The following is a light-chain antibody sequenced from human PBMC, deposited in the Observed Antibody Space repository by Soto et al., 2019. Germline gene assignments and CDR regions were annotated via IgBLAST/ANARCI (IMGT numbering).Light chain of an antibody. CDR2: AVN. CDR3: SLYVSRSTSFV. Sequence: QSVLTQPPSVSGSPGQSVSISCTGTSSDVGTYISVSWYQQPPGTAPKLIIYAVNNRPSGVPDRFSGSKSGNTASLTISGLQAEDEADYYCSLYVSRSTSFVFGTGTK. CDR1: SSDVGTYIS. J-gene: IGLJ1*01. V-gene: IGLV2-18*01.